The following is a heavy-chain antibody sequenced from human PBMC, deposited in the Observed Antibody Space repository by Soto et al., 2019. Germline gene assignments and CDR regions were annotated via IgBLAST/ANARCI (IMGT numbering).Heavy chain of an antibody. CDR2: INPNSGGT. J-gene: IGHJ4*02. V-gene: IGHV1-2*02. CDR1: GYTFTGYY. D-gene: IGHD6-19*01. CDR3: ARGGIAVAGNFDY. Sequence: ASVHVSSKASGYTFTGYYMHWVRQAPGQGLEWMGWINPNSGGTNYAQKFQGRVTMTRDTSISTAYMELSRLRSDDTAVYYCARGGIAVAGNFDYWGQGTLVTVSS.